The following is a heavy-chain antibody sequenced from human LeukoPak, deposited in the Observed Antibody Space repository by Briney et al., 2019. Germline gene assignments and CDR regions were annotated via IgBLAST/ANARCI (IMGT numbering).Heavy chain of an antibody. J-gene: IGHJ4*02. Sequence: SETLSPTCTVSGGSISSSSYYWGWIRQPPGKGLEWIGSIYYSGSTYYNPSLKSRVTISVDTSKNQFSLKLSSVTAADTAVYYCARHVAFYDSSSFDYWGQGTLVTVSS. CDR2: IYYSGST. CDR3: ARHVAFYDSSSFDY. V-gene: IGHV4-39*01. D-gene: IGHD3-3*01. CDR1: GGSISSSSYY.